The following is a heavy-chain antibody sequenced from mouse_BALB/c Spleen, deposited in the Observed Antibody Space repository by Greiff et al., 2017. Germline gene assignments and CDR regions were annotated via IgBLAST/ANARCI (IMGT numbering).Heavy chain of an antibody. V-gene: IGHV1-82*01. D-gene: IGHD2-3*01. Sequence: QVQLQQSGPELVKPGASVKISCKASGYAFSSSWMNWVKQRPGQGLEWIGRIYPGDGDTNYNGKFKGKATLTADKSSSTAYMQLSSLTSVDSAVYFCARWGYDGYHAWFAYWGQGTLVTVSA. CDR1: GYAFSSSW. CDR2: IYPGDGDT. CDR3: ARWGYDGYHAWFAY. J-gene: IGHJ3*01.